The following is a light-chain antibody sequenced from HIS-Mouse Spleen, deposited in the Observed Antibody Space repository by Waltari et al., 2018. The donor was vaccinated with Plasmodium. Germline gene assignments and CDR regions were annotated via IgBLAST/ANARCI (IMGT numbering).Light chain of an antibody. J-gene: IGLJ2*01. CDR1: SSDVGGYNY. CDR3: SSYTSSSTLV. CDR2: DVS. V-gene: IGLV2-14*03. Sequence: QSALTQPASVSGSPGQSITISCTGTSSDVGGYNYVSWYQQHPGKAPKLMLYDVSKRPTGVSNRVSGSKSGNTASLPISGLQAEDEADYYCSSYTSSSTLVFGGGTKLTVL.